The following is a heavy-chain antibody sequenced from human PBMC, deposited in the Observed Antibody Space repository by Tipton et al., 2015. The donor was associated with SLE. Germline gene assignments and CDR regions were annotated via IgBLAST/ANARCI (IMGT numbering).Heavy chain of an antibody. CDR2: IYCSGST. Sequence: TLSLTCTVSGGSITSHSWSWIRQPPGKGLEWIGYIYCSGSTNHNPSLNSRVPISVDTSKNQFSLKLSSVTAADTAVYYCARMGYYYYYMDVWGKGTTVTVSS. J-gene: IGHJ6*03. CDR1: GGSITSHS. CDR3: ARMGYYYYYMDV. V-gene: IGHV4-59*11.